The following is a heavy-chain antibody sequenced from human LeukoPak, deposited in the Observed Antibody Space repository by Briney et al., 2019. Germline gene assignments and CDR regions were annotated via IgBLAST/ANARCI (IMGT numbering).Heavy chain of an antibody. CDR1: GFTFSDYY. V-gene: IGHV3-11*01. J-gene: IGHJ6*03. CDR3: ARVAYSSGWVPLYYMDV. Sequence: GVLRLSCAASGFTFSDYYMSWIRQAPGKGLEWVSYISSSGSTIYYADSVKGRFTISRDNAKNSLYLQMNSLRAEDTAVYYCARVAYSSGWVPLYYMDVWGKGTTVTISS. CDR2: ISSSGSTI. D-gene: IGHD6-19*01.